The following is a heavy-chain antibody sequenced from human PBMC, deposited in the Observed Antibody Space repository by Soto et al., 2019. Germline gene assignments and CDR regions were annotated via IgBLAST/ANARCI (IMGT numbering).Heavy chain of an antibody. Sequence: QAQLVQSGAEVKKPGASVNVSCKASGYDYVTYAITWVRQRPGQGLEWMGWISTLNGNTNYAQNFQGRVTMTTDTSTRIVHLELRSLRSDDTAVYYCARMVLVWLPDYYGMDVWGQGTTVTVSS. CDR1: GYDYVTYA. CDR3: ARMVLVWLPDYYGMDV. V-gene: IGHV1-18*01. J-gene: IGHJ6*02. CDR2: ISTLNGNT. D-gene: IGHD2-8*02.